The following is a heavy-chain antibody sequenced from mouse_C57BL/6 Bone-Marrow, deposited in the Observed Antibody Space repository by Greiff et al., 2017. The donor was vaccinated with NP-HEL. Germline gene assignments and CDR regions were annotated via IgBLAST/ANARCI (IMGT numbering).Heavy chain of an antibody. CDR1: GYTFTSYG. D-gene: IGHD2-12*01. J-gene: IGHJ4*01. CDR3: AGSNDGYYAMDY. CDR2: IYIGNGYT. Sequence: DVKLVESGAELVRPGSSVKMSCKTSGYTFTSYGINWVKQRPGQGLEWIGYIYIGNGYTEYNEKFKGKATLTSDKSSSTAYMQLSSLTSEDSAIYFCAGSNDGYYAMDYWGQGTSVTVSS. V-gene: IGHV1-58*01.